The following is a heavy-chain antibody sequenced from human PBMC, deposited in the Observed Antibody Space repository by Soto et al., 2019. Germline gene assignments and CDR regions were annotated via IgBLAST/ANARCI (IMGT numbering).Heavy chain of an antibody. D-gene: IGHD6-13*01. J-gene: IGHJ4*02. CDR1: GGSISNSTYY. CDR3: ARGGSSWRLYFDY. Sequence: SETLSLTCTVSGGSISNSTYYWGWMRQPPGKGLEWIASFFIGGNTYYNPSLKSRVTISVDTSKNQFSLKLSSVTAADTAVYFCARGGSSWRLYFDYWGQGTLVTVSS. CDR2: FFIGGNT. V-gene: IGHV4-39*07.